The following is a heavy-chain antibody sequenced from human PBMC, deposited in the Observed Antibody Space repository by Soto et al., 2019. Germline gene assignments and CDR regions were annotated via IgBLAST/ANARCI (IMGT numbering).Heavy chain of an antibody. J-gene: IGHJ4*02. CDR1: GFTFSSYA. CDR2: ISGSGGST. CDR3: AKDRHITPSFDY. Sequence: VGSLRLSCAASGFTFSSYAMSWVRQAPGKGLEWVSAISGSGGSTYYADSVKGRFTISRDNSKNTLYLQMNSLRAEDTAVYYCAKDRHITPSFDYLGQGTLVTVSS. V-gene: IGHV3-23*01. D-gene: IGHD3-10*01.